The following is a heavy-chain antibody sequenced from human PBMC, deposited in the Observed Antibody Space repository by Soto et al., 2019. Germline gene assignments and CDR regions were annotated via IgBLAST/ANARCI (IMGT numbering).Heavy chain of an antibody. Sequence: ASAQVSWKASGYTLTSYDINWVRQATGQGLDWMGWMNPNSGNTGYAQKFQGRVTMTRNTSISTAYMELSSLRSEDTAVYYCARGQGYYYDSSGYYFLYGMDVWGQGTTVTVSS. CDR2: MNPNSGNT. CDR1: GYTLTSYD. J-gene: IGHJ6*02. CDR3: ARGQGYYYDSSGYYFLYGMDV. D-gene: IGHD3-22*01. V-gene: IGHV1-8*01.